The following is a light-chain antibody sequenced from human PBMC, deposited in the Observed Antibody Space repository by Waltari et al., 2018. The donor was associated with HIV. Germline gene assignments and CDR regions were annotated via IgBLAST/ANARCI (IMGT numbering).Light chain of an antibody. CDR3: SSYAGSDIYVV. CDR2: EVS. CDR1: SSDVGGYNY. V-gene: IGLV2-8*01. Sequence: QSALTQPPSASGSLGQSVTISCSGTSSDVGGYNYVSWYQQHPGKAPKLMIYEVSKRPSGVPNRFSGSKSGNTASLTVSGLQADDEADYYCSSYAGSDIYVVFGGGTKLTVL. J-gene: IGLJ2*01.